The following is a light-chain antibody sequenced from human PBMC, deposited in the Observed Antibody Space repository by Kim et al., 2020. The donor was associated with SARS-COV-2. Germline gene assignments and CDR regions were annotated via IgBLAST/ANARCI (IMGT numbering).Light chain of an antibody. J-gene: IGKJ4*01. CDR3: QQYSTYPLT. CDR1: QGVGRW. V-gene: IGKV1-5*01. Sequence: SASVGDRISITCRASQGVGRWLAWYQQRPGTAPKLLIFDASTLETGVPSRFSGSGSGTEFTLTISSLQPDDFATFHCQQYSTYPLTFGGGTKLEI. CDR2: DAS.